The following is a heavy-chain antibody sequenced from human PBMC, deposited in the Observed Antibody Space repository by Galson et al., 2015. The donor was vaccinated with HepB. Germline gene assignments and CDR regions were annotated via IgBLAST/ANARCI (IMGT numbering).Heavy chain of an antibody. Sequence: SVKVSCKASGGTFSSYAISWVRQAPGQGLEWMGGIIPIFGTANYAQKFQGRVTITADESTSTAYMELSSLRSEDTAVYYCARDSPHCSSTSCYTFAFDIWGQGTMVTVSS. CDR2: IIPIFGTA. CDR1: GGTFSSYA. CDR3: ARDSPHCSSTSCYTFAFDI. J-gene: IGHJ3*02. V-gene: IGHV1-69*13. D-gene: IGHD2-2*02.